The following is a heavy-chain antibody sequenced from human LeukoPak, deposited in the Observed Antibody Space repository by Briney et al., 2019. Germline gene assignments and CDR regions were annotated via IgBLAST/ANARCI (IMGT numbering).Heavy chain of an antibody. CDR1: GFTVSSNY. V-gene: IGHV3-53*01. CDR2: IYSGGST. CDR3: AGDVNRASWYFDL. J-gene: IGHJ2*01. D-gene: IGHD3-16*02. Sequence: PGGSLRLSCAASGFTVSSNYMSWVRQAPGKGLEWDSVIYSGGSTYYADSVKGRFTISRDNSKNTLYLQMNSLRAEDTAVYYCAGDVNRASWYFDLWGRGTLVTVSS.